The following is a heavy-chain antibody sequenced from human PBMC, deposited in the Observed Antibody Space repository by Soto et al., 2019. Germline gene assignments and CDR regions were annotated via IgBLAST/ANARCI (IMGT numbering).Heavy chain of an antibody. J-gene: IGHJ4*02. CDR2: IKSKTDGGTT. V-gene: IGHV3-15*01. CDR1: GFTFSNAW. Sequence: GGSLRLSCAASGFTFSNAWMSWVRQAPGKGLEWVGRIKSKTDGGTTDYAAPVKGRFTISRDDSKNTLYLQMNSLKTEDTAVYYCTTAYYYDSSGLNFDYWGQGTLVTVSS. CDR3: TTAYYYDSSGLNFDY. D-gene: IGHD3-22*01.